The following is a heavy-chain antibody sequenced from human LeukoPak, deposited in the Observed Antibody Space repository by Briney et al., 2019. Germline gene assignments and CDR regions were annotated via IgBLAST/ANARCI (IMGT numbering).Heavy chain of an antibody. V-gene: IGHV3-11*04. CDR3: AREIFGVAPLDY. Sequence: PGGSLRLSCAASGFTFSDYYMTWIRQAPGKGLEWLSYISSSGAVTYYTDSVKGRFTISRGNAKNSLYLQMNSLRAEDTAVYYCAREIFGVAPLDYWGQGTLVTVSS. CDR2: ISSSGAVT. D-gene: IGHD3-3*01. J-gene: IGHJ4*02. CDR1: GFTFSDYY.